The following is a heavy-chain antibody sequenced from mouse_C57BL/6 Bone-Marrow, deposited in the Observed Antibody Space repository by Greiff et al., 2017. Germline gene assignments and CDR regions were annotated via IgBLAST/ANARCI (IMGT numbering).Heavy chain of an antibody. J-gene: IGHJ3*01. D-gene: IGHD2-3*01. CDR3: ARDDGYYGWFAY. Sequence: EVQLQQSGPELVKPGASVKISCKASGYTFTDYYMNWVKQSHGKSLEWIGDINPNNGGTSYNQKFKGKATLTVDKSSSTAYMELRSLTSEDSAVYYRARDDGYYGWFAYWGQGTLVTVSA. CDR1: GYTFTDYY. V-gene: IGHV1-26*01. CDR2: INPNNGGT.